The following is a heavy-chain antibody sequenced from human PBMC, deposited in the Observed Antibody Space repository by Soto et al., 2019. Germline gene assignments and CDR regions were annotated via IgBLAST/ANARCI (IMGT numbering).Heavy chain of an antibody. CDR3: ARIPRYSFPTSDDLDS. V-gene: IGHV1-69*13. J-gene: IGHJ4*02. D-gene: IGHD5-18*01. Sequence: SVKVSCKASGGTFYTYTFSWVRQAPGQGLEWMGSITPIYPTTNYAEKFQGRLTVTADGSTNTAYMELNSLTSDDTAVYYCARIPRYSFPTSDDLDSWGQGALVTVSS. CDR1: GGTFYTYT. CDR2: ITPIYPTT.